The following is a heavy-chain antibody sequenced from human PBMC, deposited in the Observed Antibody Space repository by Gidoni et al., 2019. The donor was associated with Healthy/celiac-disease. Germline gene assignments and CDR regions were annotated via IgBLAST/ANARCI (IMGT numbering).Heavy chain of an antibody. CDR3: AREVSSSSGFTPTHYFDY. J-gene: IGHJ4*02. V-gene: IGHV3-66*02. D-gene: IGHD6-6*01. Sequence: EVQLVESGGGLVQPGGSLRLSCAASGFTVSSNYMSWVRQAPGKGLEWVSVIYSGGSTYYADSVKGRFTISRDNSKNTLYLQMNSLRAEDTAVYYCAREVSSSSGFTPTHYFDYWGQGTLVTVSS. CDR2: IYSGGST. CDR1: GFTVSSNY.